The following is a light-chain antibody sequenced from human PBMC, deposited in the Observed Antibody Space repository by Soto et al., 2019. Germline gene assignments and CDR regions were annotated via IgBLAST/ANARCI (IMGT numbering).Light chain of an antibody. CDR2: GAS. Sequence: EIVLTQSPGTLSLSPGERATLSCRASQSVSSSYLAWYQQKPGQAPRLLIYGASSRATGIPDRFSGSGSGTEFTLTISSLQSEDSALYYCQHYNHWPQLSFGGGTKVDIK. V-gene: IGKV3-20*01. CDR1: QSVSSSY. J-gene: IGKJ4*01. CDR3: QHYNHWPQLS.